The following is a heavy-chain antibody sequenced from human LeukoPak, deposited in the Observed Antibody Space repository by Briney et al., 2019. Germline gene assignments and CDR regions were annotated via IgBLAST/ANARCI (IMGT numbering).Heavy chain of an antibody. CDR3: ASSPNRGYSYGFDY. CDR1: GYTFTSYD. D-gene: IGHD5-18*01. J-gene: IGHJ4*02. Sequence: ASVKVSCKASGYTFTSYDINWVRQATGQGLEWMGWMNPNSGNTGYAQKFQGRVTITRNTSISTAYMELSSLRSEDTAVYYCASSPNRGYSYGFDYWGQGTLVTVSS. V-gene: IGHV1-8*03. CDR2: MNPNSGNT.